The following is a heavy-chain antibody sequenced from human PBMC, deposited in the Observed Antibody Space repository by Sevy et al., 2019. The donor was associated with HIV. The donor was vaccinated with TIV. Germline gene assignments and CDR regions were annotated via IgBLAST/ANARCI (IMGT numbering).Heavy chain of an antibody. V-gene: IGHV3-30*18. Sequence: GGSLRFSCAASGFSFSNYGMHWVRQAPGKGLDWVAFISHDGTKKYYLDSVKGRFTISRDNSKNTVDLQMNSLSAEDAALYYCAKDWRWQQPIYGMNVWGQGTRVTVSS. CDR2: ISHDGTKK. D-gene: IGHD3-3*01. J-gene: IGHJ6*02. CDR3: AKDWRWQQPIYGMNV. CDR1: GFSFSNYG.